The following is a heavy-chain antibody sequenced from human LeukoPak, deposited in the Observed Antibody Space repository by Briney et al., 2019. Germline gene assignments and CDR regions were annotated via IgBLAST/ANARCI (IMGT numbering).Heavy chain of an antibody. CDR1: GYTFTGYY. V-gene: IGHV1-18*04. CDR3: ARDPNSSGWYSWFDP. D-gene: IGHD6-19*01. Sequence: SVKVSCKASGYTFTGYYMHWVRQAPGQGLEWMGWISAYNGNTNYAQKLQGRVTMTTDTSTSTAYMELRSLRSDDTAVYYCARDPNSSGWYSWFDPWGQGTLVTVSS. CDR2: ISAYNGNT. J-gene: IGHJ5*02.